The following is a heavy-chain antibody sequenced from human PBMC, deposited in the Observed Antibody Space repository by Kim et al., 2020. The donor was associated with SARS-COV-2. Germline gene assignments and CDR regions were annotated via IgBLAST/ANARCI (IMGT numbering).Heavy chain of an antibody. J-gene: IGHJ6*02. CDR2: INHSGST. CDR3: ARSWRGLRKYYYYYGMDV. D-gene: IGHD4-17*01. V-gene: IGHV4-34*01. Sequence: SQTLSLTCAVYGGSFSGYYWSWIRQPPGKGLEWIGEINHSGSTNYNPSLKSRVTISVDTSKNQFSLKLSSVTAADTAVYYCARSWRGLRKYYYYYGMDVWGQGTTVTVSS. CDR1: GGSFSGYY.